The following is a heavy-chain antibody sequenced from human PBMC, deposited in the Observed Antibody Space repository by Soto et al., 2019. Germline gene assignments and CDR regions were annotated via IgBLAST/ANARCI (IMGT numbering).Heavy chain of an antibody. CDR2: IYHSGHT. CDR1: GDSITSGDNY. CDR3: ARAYWSGWGCRLFDS. D-gene: IGHD3-3*01. V-gene: IGHV4-30-4*01. J-gene: IGHJ4*02. Sequence: QVQLQESGPGLVKPSQTLSLTCTVSGDSITSGDNYWSWIRQPPGQGLEWIGYIYHSGHTYYNPSLKSRLTISVETSKHHFSLKLTSVTAADTAVYYCARAYWSGWGCRLFDSWRQGELVTVSS.